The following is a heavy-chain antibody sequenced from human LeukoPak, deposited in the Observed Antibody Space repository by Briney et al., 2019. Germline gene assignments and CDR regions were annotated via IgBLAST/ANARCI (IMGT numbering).Heavy chain of an antibody. Sequence: PGESLRLSCAASGFAFSGYSMTWVRQAPGKGLEWVSYISSSSVRSTIYYADSVKGRFIISRDNAKNSLYLQMNSPRVDDTAIYYCARKNGYCSSTSCYLFDYWGQGTLVAVSS. CDR3: ARKNGYCSSTSCYLFDY. CDR1: GFAFSGYS. J-gene: IGHJ4*02. D-gene: IGHD2-2*01. CDR2: ISSSSVRSTI. V-gene: IGHV3-48*01.